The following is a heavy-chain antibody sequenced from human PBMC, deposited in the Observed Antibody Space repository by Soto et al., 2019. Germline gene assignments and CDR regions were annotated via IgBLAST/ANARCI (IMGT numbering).Heavy chain of an antibody. J-gene: IGHJ4*02. CDR1: GGSISSGDYY. D-gene: IGHD3-16*01. Sequence: SETLSLTCTVSGGSISSGDYYWNWIRQPPGKGLEWIGYIYYSGSTNYNPSLKSRITISVDTSKNQFSLKLSSVTAADTAVYYCARRWGDYFDYWGQGTLVTVSS. CDR3: ARRWGDYFDY. V-gene: IGHV4-30-4*01. CDR2: IYYSGST.